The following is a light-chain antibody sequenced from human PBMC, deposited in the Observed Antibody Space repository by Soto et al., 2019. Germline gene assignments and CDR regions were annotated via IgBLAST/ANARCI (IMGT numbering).Light chain of an antibody. J-gene: IGKJ3*01. CDR3: QQYNNWPPFT. CDR2: GAS. Sequence: IVMAQAPSTLSVSAGGRATPSRRASQSVSSNLAWYQQKPGQAPRLLIYGASTRATGIPARFSGSGSGTEFTLTISSLQSEDFAVYYCQQYNNWPPFTFGPGTKVDIK. V-gene: IGKV3-15*01. CDR1: QSVSSN.